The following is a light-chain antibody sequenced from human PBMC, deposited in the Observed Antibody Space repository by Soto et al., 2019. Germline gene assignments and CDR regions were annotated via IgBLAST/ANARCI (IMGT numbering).Light chain of an antibody. J-gene: IGLJ1*01. V-gene: IGLV2-14*01. CDR3: SSYKSRRTLV. CDR1: SSDVGAYNY. Sequence: QSALTQPASVSGSPGQSITISCTGTSSDVGAYNYVSWYQQHPGKAPKLMIYEVSNRPSGVSHRFSGSKSDNTASLTISGLQNEEEADYYCSSYKSRRTLVFGTGTKVTV. CDR2: EVS.